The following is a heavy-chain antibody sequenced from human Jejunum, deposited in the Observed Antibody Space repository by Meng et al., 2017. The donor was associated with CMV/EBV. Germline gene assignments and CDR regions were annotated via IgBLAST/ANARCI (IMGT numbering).Heavy chain of an antibody. CDR2: IEYDGSDK. CDR3: AKDVDH. J-gene: IGHJ4*02. CDR1: GFTFSSDG. V-gene: IGHV3-30*02. Sequence: HVELGGSGGGGVQPGGSLRLSCAASGFTFSSDGMHWVRQAPGRGPEWVACIEYDGSDKYYADSMKGRFTISRDNSKNTMYLQMTSLKAEDTALYYCAKDVDHWGQGTLVTVSS.